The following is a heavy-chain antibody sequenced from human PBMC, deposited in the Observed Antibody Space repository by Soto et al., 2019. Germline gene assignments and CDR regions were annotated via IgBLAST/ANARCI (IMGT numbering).Heavy chain of an antibody. V-gene: IGHV3-9*01. CDR2: ISWNSGSI. D-gene: IGHD2-15*01. Sequence: GGSLRLSCAASGFTFDDYAMHWVRQAPGKGLEWVSGISWNSGSIGYADSVKGRFTISRDNAKNSLYLQMNSLRAEDTALYYCAKDGCSGGSCALDYWGQGTLVTVSS. CDR1: GFTFDDYA. CDR3: AKDGCSGGSCALDY. J-gene: IGHJ4*02.